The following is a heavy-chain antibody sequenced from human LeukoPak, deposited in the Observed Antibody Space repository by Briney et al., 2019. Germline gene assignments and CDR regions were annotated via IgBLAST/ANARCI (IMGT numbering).Heavy chain of an antibody. J-gene: IGHJ5*02. D-gene: IGHD1-26*01. V-gene: IGHV3-23*01. CDR1: GFTFNLYG. CDR2: ISGYGANT. CDR3: AKDRGPYLGIDNNWFDP. Sequence: PGGSLRLSCAASGFTFNLYGMNWVRQVPGKGLEWVSGISGYGANTYYADSVKGRFTISRDNSKNTVFLQMNSLTVEDTAVYHCAKDRGPYLGIDNNWFDPWGQGTLVIVSS.